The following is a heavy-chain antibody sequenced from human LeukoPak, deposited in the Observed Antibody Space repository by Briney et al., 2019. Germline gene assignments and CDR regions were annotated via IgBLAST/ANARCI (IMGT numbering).Heavy chain of an antibody. D-gene: IGHD3-3*01. J-gene: IGHJ4*02. Sequence: GGSLRLSCAASGFTFSSYSMNWVRQAPGKGLELVSSISTSSNYIYYADSVKGRFTIARDNAKNSLYLQMSSLRAEDTAVYYCARDFKTILGMIDYWGQGTLVTVSS. CDR3: ARDFKTILGMIDY. CDR1: GFTFSSYS. CDR2: ISTSSNYI. V-gene: IGHV3-21*01.